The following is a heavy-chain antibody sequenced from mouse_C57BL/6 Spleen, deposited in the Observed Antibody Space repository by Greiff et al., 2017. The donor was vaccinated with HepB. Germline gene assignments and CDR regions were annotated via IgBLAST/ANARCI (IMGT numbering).Heavy chain of an antibody. J-gene: IGHJ3*01. CDR1: GFTFSSYA. V-gene: IGHV5-4*01. Sequence: EVQLKESGGGLVKPGGSLKLSCAASGFTFSSYAMSWVRQTPEKRLEWVATISDGGSYTYYPDNVKGRFTISRDNAKNNLYLQMSHLKSEDTAMYYCASHDGYYEGFAYWGQGTLVTVSA. CDR3: ASHDGYYEGFAY. D-gene: IGHD2-3*01. CDR2: ISDGGSYT.